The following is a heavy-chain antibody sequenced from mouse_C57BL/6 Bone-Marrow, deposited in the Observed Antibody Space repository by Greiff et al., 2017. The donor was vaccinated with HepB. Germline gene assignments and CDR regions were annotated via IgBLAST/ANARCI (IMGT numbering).Heavy chain of an antibody. Sequence: VQLKESGAELARPGASVKLSCKASGYTFTSYGISWVKQRTGQGLEWIGEIYPRSGNTYYNEKFKGKATLTADKSSSTAYMELRSLTSEDSAVYFCARSDYYGSSYRYWGQGTLVTVSA. D-gene: IGHD1-1*01. CDR3: ARSDYYGSSYRY. CDR2: IYPRSGNT. J-gene: IGHJ3*01. CDR1: GYTFTSYG. V-gene: IGHV1-81*01.